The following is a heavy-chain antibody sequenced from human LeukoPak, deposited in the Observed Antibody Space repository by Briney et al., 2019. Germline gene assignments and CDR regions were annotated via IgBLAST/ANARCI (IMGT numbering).Heavy chain of an antibody. V-gene: IGHV3-43*01. D-gene: IGHD1-26*01. Sequence: GGSLRLSCAASGFTFDDYSMQWVRQVPGKGLQWVSLITWDGGSTFYADSVKGRFTISRDNSRKSLSLQMYGLSLEDTALYYCARERGRVIDYWGQGTLVTVSS. CDR1: GFTFDDYS. J-gene: IGHJ4*02. CDR3: ARERGRVIDY. CDR2: ITWDGGST.